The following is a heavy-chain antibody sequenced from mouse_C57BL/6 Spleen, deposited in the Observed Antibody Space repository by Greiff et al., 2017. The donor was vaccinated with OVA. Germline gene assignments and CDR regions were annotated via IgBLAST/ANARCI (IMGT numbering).Heavy chain of an antibody. Sequence: EVMLVESGGGLVKPGGSLKLSCAASGFTFSDYGMHWVRQAPEKGLEWVAYISSGSSTIYYADTVKGRFTISRDNATNTLFLQMTSLRSEDTSMYYCARGYYDYGNYYAMDYWGQGPSVTVSS. D-gene: IGHD2-4*01. V-gene: IGHV5-17*01. J-gene: IGHJ4*01. CDR3: ARGYYDYGNYYAMDY. CDR1: GFTFSDYG. CDR2: ISSGSSTI.